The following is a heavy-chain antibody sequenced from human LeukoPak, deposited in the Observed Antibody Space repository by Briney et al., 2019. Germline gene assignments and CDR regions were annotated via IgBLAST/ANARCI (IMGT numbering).Heavy chain of an antibody. Sequence: PSETLSLTCTVSGGSISSGSYYWNWIPQPAGKRLEWIGRIYTSGSTRYNPSLKSRVTISVDTSKTQFSLKLSSVTAVDTAVYYCARDDPGIAAAGGVYWGQGTLVTVSS. D-gene: IGHD6-13*01. CDR3: ARDDPGIAAAGGVY. J-gene: IGHJ4*02. CDR2: IYTSGST. V-gene: IGHV4-61*02. CDR1: GGSISSGSYY.